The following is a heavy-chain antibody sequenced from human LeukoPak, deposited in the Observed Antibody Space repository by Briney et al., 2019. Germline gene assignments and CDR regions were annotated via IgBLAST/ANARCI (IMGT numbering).Heavy chain of an antibody. Sequence: SVKVSCKASGGTFSSCAISWVRQAPGQGLEWMGRIIPILGIANYAQKFQGRVTITADKSTSTAYMELSSLRSEDTAVYYCAREQWLVRSWFDPWGQGTLVTVSS. CDR2: IIPILGIA. CDR1: GGTFSSCA. D-gene: IGHD6-19*01. J-gene: IGHJ5*02. CDR3: AREQWLVRSWFDP. V-gene: IGHV1-69*04.